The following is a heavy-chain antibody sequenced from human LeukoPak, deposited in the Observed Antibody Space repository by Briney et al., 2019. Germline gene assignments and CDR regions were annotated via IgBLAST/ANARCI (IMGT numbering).Heavy chain of an antibody. D-gene: IGHD1-26*01. CDR1: GGSISNSY. CDR3: ARDGVGATTWGASDI. V-gene: IGHV4-4*07. Sequence: SETLSLTCTVSGGSISNSYWSWIRQPAGKGLEWIGRIYTSGSTNYNPSLKSRVTMSVDTSKNQLSLKLSSVTAADTAVYYCARDGVGATTWGASDIWGQGTMVTVSS. J-gene: IGHJ3*02. CDR2: IYTSGST.